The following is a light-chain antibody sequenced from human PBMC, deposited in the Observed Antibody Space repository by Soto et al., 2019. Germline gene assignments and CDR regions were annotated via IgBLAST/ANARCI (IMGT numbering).Light chain of an antibody. V-gene: IGLV1-44*01. CDR2: SNN. J-gene: IGLJ2*01. Sequence: QSVLTQPPSASGTPGQRVTISCSGSSSNIERNPVNWYQHLPGTAPRLIIYSNNQRPSGVPDRISGSKSGPSASLAISGLQSEDEADYYCAAWDDSPHGHVVFGGGTKVTVL. CDR3: AAWDDSPHGHVV. CDR1: SSNIERNP.